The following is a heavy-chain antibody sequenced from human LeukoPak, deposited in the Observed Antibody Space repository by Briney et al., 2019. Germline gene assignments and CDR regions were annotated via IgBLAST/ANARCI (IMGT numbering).Heavy chain of an antibody. CDR3: ARGRRSSGWSGNWFDP. Sequence: PSETLSLTCAVYGGSFSGYYWSWIRHPPGKGLEWIGEINHSGSTNYNPSLKSRVTISVDTSKNQFSLKLSSVTAADTAVYYCARGRRSSGWSGNWFDPWGQGTLVTVSS. J-gene: IGHJ5*02. CDR1: GGSFSGYY. D-gene: IGHD6-19*01. V-gene: IGHV4-34*01. CDR2: INHSGST.